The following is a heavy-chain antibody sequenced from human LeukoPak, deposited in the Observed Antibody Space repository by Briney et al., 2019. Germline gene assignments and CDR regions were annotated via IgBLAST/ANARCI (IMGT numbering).Heavy chain of an antibody. D-gene: IGHD3-10*01. V-gene: IGHV3-21*04. CDR2: ISSSSSYI. J-gene: IGHJ4*02. CDR1: GFTFSSYS. Sequence: GGSLRLSCAASGFTFSSYSMNWVRQAPGKGLEWVSSISSSSSYIYYADAIKGRFTISRDNAKNSLYLQMNSLKTEDTAVYYCIRHAASGGSGVDYWGQGTLVTVSS. CDR3: IRHAASGGSGVDY.